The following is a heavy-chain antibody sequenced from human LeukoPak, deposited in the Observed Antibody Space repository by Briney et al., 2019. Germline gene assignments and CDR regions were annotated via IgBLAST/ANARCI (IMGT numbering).Heavy chain of an antibody. J-gene: IGHJ4*02. CDR3: AKGEMATSN. Sequence: GGSLRLSCVASGFNFDIFAMSWVRQSPGGGLEWVASLGRSGGSKNYADSVKGRFTISRDNSKNTLFLQMNSLRVEDSAIYYCAKGEMATSNWGQGTLVTVSS. D-gene: IGHD5-24*01. CDR2: LGRSGGSK. CDR1: GFNFDIFA. V-gene: IGHV3-23*01.